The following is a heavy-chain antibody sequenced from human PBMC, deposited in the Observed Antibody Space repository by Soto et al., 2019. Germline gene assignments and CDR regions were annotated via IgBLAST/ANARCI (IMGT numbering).Heavy chain of an antibody. V-gene: IGHV3-30-3*01. J-gene: IGHJ4*02. CDR2: ISYDGSNK. Sequence: QVQLVESGGGVVQPGRSLRLSCAASGFTFSSYAMHWVRQAPGKGLEWVAVISYDGSNKYYADSVKGRFTISRDNSKNTLYLQMNSLRAEDTAVYYCARAGGLLLVYWGQGTLVTVSS. CDR1: GFTFSSYA. CDR3: ARAGGLLLVY. D-gene: IGHD2-15*01.